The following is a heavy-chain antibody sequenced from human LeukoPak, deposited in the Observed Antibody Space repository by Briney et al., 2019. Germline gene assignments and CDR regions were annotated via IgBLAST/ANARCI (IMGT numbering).Heavy chain of an antibody. V-gene: IGHV3-69-1*01. CDR2: ISSTTVI. D-gene: IGHD4-11*01. J-gene: IGHJ4*02. CDR3: AREGDGSNSGFAY. CDR1: GFRFSGYN. Sequence: GGSLRLSCAVSGFRFSGYNMNWVRQAPGKGLEWIAYISSTTVIYYADSVEGRFTVSRDNAHDSLYLQMSSLTLADTAVYFCAREGDGSNSGFAYWGQGTLVTVSS.